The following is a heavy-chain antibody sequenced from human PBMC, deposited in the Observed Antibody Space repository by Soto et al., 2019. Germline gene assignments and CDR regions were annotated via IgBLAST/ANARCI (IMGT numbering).Heavy chain of an antibody. CDR2: VGGGGSDT. CDR1: GFNFANYA. Sequence: EGRLLESGGGLVQPGGSLEVSCRASGFNFANYAMSSVRQAPGKGPEWVSSVGGGGSDTKYADSVRGRFTISRDDSKNTLFLHMNGLRAEDTAIYFCAKDFIPRNSIYDPFDIWGQGTTVTVSS. J-gene: IGHJ3*02. CDR3: AKDFIPRNSIYDPFDI. D-gene: IGHD2-21*01. V-gene: IGHV3-23*01.